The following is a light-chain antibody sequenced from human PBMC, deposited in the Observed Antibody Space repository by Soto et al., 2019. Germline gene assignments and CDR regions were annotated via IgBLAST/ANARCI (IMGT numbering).Light chain of an antibody. CDR1: SSDVGGYNY. CDR2: EVT. CDR3: SSYAGSKTL. J-gene: IGLJ2*01. V-gene: IGLV2-8*01. Sequence: QSALTQPPSASGSPGQSLTISCTGTSSDVGGYNYVSWYQQHPGKALKLMIYEVTKRPSGVPDRFSGSKSGNTASLTVSGLQAEDEADYYCSSYAGSKTLFGGGTQLTVL.